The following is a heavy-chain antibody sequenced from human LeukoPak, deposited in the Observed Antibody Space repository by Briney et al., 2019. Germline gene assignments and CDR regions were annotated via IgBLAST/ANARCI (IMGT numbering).Heavy chain of an antibody. J-gene: IGHJ4*02. D-gene: IGHD3-9*01. V-gene: IGHV1-46*01. CDR3: ARVGSPEAYYDILTGYYTPPVGYFDN. CDR2: INPSGGST. CDR1: GYTFTSYD. Sequence: GASVKVSCKASGYTFTSYDINWVRQATGQGLEWMGIINPSGGSTSYAQKFQGRVTMTRDMSTSTAYMELSSLRSEDTAVYYCARVGSPEAYYDILTGYYTPPVGYFDNWGQGTLVTVSS.